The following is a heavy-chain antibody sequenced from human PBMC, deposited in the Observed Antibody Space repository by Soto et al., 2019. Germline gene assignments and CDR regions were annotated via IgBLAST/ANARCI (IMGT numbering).Heavy chain of an antibody. CDR3: ARIETLHYDYWKPYKWFDP. V-gene: IGHV4-59*01. D-gene: IGHD3-3*01. CDR1: GGSIGSYY. Sequence: QVQLQESGPGLVKPSETLSLSCTVSGGSIGSYYWSWIRQPPGKGLEWIGYIHYSGSTDYSPSLKSRVTISVDTSKNQFSLKLSSVTAADTAVYYCARIETLHYDYWKPYKWFDPWGQGTLVTVSS. CDR2: IHYSGST. J-gene: IGHJ5*02.